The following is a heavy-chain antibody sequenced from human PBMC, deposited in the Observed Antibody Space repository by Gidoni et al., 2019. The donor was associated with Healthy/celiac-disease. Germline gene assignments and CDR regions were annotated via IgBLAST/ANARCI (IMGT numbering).Heavy chain of an antibody. V-gene: IGHV4-39*01. CDR3: ARHRDCSGGSCYTDY. Sequence: LPLPASGQGLLMPSVTESPTGAASGEFTSSASYYSGWIRQPPGKGLEWIGRINYSGGTYYNPSHKSRVTISVDTSKNQFALKLSSVTAADTAVYYCARHRDCSGGSCYTDYWGQGTLVTVSS. D-gene: IGHD2-15*01. J-gene: IGHJ4*02. CDR2: INYSGGT. CDR1: GEFTSSASYY.